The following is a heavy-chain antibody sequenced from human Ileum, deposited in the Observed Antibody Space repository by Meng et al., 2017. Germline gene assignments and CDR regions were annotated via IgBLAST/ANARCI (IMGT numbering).Heavy chain of an antibody. D-gene: IGHD2-21*01. CDR2: ISQESGRT. Sequence: QGERQESGPGGVKPSGTLSLTCAVSGDSISSRDWWSWVRQPPGKGLEWIGEISQESGRTNYNPSLKSRVTISLDKSKNQFSLNLNSVTAADTAVYYCVRNEGYSLGDWGQGTLVTVSS. V-gene: IGHV4-4*02. CDR1: GDSISSRDW. CDR3: VRNEGYSLGD. J-gene: IGHJ4*02.